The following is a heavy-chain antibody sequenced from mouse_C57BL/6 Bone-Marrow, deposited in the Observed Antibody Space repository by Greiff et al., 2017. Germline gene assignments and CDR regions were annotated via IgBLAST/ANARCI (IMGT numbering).Heavy chain of an antibody. Sequence: EVQLQQSGPELVKPGASVKISCKASGYSFTDYNMNWVKQSNVKSLEWIGVINPNYGTTSYNQKFKGKATLTVDQSSSTAYMQLNSLTSEDSAVYYCAREGYDYGSSYRFYYAMDYWGQGTSVTVSS. J-gene: IGHJ4*01. CDR1: GYSFTDYN. D-gene: IGHD1-1*01. V-gene: IGHV1-39*01. CDR2: INPNYGTT. CDR3: AREGYDYGSSYRFYYAMDY.